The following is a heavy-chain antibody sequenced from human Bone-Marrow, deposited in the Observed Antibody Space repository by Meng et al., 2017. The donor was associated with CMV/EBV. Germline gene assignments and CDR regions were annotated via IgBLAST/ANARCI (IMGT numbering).Heavy chain of an antibody. CDR1: GYSFTSYW. D-gene: IGHD2-2*01. CDR3: ARRLGYGSSTSCSLYYFDY. CDR2: IYPGDSDT. J-gene: IGHJ4*02. Sequence: GESLKISCKGSGYSFTSYWIGWVRQMPGKGLEWMGIIYPGDSDTRYSPSFQGQVTISADKSISTAYLQWSSLKASDTAMYYCARRLGYGSSTSCSLYYFDYWGQGTLVTVSS. V-gene: IGHV5-51*01.